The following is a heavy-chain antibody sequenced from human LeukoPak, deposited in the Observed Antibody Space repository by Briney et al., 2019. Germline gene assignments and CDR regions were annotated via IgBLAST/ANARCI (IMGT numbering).Heavy chain of an antibody. D-gene: IGHD2-21*02. V-gene: IGHV3-30*18. CDR2: ISFDGSNR. Sequence: PGGSLRLSCAASGFTFSSYVMHWVRQAPGKGLEWVGVISFDGSNRYYADSVKGRFTISRDNSKKTVFLQMNSLRAEDTAVYYCAKALKTWGYCGGDCSNVHTFDFWGQGTMVTVSS. CDR3: AKALKTWGYCGGDCSNVHTFDF. CDR1: GFTFSSYV. J-gene: IGHJ3*01.